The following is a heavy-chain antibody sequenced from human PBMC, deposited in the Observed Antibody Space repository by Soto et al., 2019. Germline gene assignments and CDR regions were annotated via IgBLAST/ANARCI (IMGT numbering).Heavy chain of an antibody. CDR2: TYYRSKWYN. CDR3: ARDLNIAVAGIDYYYYYMDV. CDR1: GDSVSSNSAA. Sequence: KQSPTLSLTCAISGDSVSSNSAAWNWIRQSPSRGLEWLGRTYYRSKWYNDYAVSVKSRITINPDTSKNKFALQLNAVIPGDTAVYYCARDLNIAVAGIDYYYYYMDVWGKGTTVTVSS. D-gene: IGHD6-19*01. J-gene: IGHJ6*03. V-gene: IGHV6-1*01.